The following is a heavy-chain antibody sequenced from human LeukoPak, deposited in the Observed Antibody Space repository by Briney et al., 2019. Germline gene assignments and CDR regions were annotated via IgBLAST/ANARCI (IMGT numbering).Heavy chain of an antibody. CDR2: ISSSGSTI. CDR1: GFTFSSYE. J-gene: IGHJ4*02. V-gene: IGHV3-48*03. Sequence: PGGSLRLSCAASGFTFSSYEMNWVRQAPGKGLEWVSYISSSGSTIYYADSVKGRFTISRDNAKNSLYLQMNSLRAEDTAVYYCARGYYDFWSGYYKYYFDYWGQGTLVTVSS. D-gene: IGHD3-3*01. CDR3: ARGYYDFWSGYYKYYFDY.